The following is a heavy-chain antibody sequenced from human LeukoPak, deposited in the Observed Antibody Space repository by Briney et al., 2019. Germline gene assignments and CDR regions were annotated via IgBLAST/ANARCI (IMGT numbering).Heavy chain of an antibody. V-gene: IGHV3-30*02. CDR2: IRYDGSDK. CDR3: AREGLYY. CDR1: GFTFSSYG. Sequence: GGSLRLSCAASGFTFSSYGMHWVRQAPGKGLEWVAFIRYDGSDKYYADSVKGRFTISRDNSKNTLFLQMNSLSAEDTAVYYCAREGLYYWGQGTLVTVSS. J-gene: IGHJ4*02.